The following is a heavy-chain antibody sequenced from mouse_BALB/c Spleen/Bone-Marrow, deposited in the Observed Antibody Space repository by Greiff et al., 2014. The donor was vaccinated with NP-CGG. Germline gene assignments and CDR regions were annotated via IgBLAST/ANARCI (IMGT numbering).Heavy chain of an antibody. V-gene: IGHV1S81*02. Sequence: QVQLQQSGAELVRPGASVKLSCKASGYTFTTYWMHWVKQRPGQGLEWIGEINPSDGRTNYSEKFKSKATLTVDKSSNTAYMQLSSLTSEDSAVHYCARRDSSGYLFDYWGQGATLTVSS. CDR2: INPSDGRT. CDR3: ARRDSSGYLFDY. D-gene: IGHD3-2*01. J-gene: IGHJ2*01. CDR1: GYTFTTYW.